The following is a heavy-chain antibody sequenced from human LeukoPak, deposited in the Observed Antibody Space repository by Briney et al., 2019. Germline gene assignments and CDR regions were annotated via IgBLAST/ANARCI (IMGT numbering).Heavy chain of an antibody. CDR3: AKDLHYNDGRWEFDP. Sequence: GGSLRLSCAASGFTFSTFAMTWVRQAPGEGLEWVSGVVGGGTTYYADSVRGRFTLSKDNSKKTVYLQMNSLRVEDTAIYYCAKDLHYNDGRWEFDPWGQGTLVTVSS. D-gene: IGHD5-24*01. J-gene: IGHJ5*02. CDR2: VVGGGTT. V-gene: IGHV3-23*01. CDR1: GFTFSTFA.